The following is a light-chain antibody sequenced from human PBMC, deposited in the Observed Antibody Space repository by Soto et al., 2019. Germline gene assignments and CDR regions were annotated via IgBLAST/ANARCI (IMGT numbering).Light chain of an antibody. J-gene: IGKJ2*03. CDR1: QSVSSN. CDR2: GAS. Sequence: EIVMTQSPATLAVSPGERAALSCRASQSVSSNFAWYQQKPGQAPRLLIYGASSRATGTPARFSGSGSGTEFTLTVSRLRCEDFAVDLCLQYNNGPYSFGLGTQVEMK. V-gene: IGKV3-15*01. CDR3: LQYNNGPYS.